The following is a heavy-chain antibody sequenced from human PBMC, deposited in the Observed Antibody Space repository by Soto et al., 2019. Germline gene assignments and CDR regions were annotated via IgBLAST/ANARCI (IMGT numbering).Heavy chain of an antibody. CDR1: GYSFTSYV. CDR3: AREVLSLSSSWREYFHH. J-gene: IGHJ1*01. V-gene: IGHV1-3*01. D-gene: IGHD6-13*01. CDR2: INADNGKT. Sequence: ASVKVSCKASGYSFTSYVIHWVRQVPGQRLEWMGWINADNGKTKYSQKFQGRVTITRDTSANTVYMEVSSLTSEDTAVYYCAREVLSLSSSWREYFHHWGQGTLVTV.